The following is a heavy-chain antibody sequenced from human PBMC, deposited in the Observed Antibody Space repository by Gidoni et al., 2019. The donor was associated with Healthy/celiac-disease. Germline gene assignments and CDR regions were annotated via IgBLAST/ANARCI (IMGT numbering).Heavy chain of an antibody. CDR2: IYYRGST. J-gene: IGHJ3*02. V-gene: IGHV4-39*07. CDR3: ASYSGYYYTPRWIDAFDI. D-gene: IGHD3-22*01. CDR1: GGSISSSSYY. Sequence: QLQLQESGPGLVKPSETLSLTCTVSGGSISSSSYYWGWIRQPPGKGLEWIGSIYYRGSTSYNPSLKGRVTISVDTSKNQFSLKLSSVTAADTAVYYCASYSGYYYTPRWIDAFDIWAKGQWSPSLQ.